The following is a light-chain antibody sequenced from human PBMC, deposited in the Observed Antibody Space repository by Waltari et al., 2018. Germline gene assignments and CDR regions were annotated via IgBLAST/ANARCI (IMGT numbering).Light chain of an antibody. J-gene: IGKJ2*01. V-gene: IGKV1-39*01. Sequence: DIQMTQSPSSLSASVGDRVTITCRASQSISSYLNWYQQKPGKAPDLLISATSSLQSGVPSRVSAGGSGTDFTLTVSSLQPEDFATYYCQQGYTTPYTFGQGTKVEIK. CDR2: ATS. CDR1: QSISSY. CDR3: QQGYTTPYT.